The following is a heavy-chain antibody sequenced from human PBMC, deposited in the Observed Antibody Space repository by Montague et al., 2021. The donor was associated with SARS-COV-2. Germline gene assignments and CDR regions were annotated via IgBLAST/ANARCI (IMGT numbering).Heavy chain of an antibody. CDR2: INNIGTT. CDR3: ARRYGAGTGYHHFDS. CDR1: GGSIRATACY. V-gene: IGHV4-39*01. J-gene: IGHJ4*02. D-gene: IGHD3-9*01. Sequence: SETLSLTCTVSGGSIRATACYWAWIRQPPGKGLEWVGSINNIGTTTYNPSLKSRVTMSVDSSKNQFSLRLSSVTAGDTAVYYCARRYGAGTGYHHFDSWGQGTLVTVSS.